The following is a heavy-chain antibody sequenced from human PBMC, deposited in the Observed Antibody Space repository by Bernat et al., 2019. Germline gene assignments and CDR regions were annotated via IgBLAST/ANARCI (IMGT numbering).Heavy chain of an antibody. J-gene: IGHJ4*02. CDR1: GFTFSSYA. CDR2: ISYDGSNK. V-gene: IGHV3-30-3*01. D-gene: IGHD4-17*01. Sequence: VQLVESGGGLIQPGGSLRLSCAASGFTFSSYAMHWVRQAPGKGLEWVAVISYDGSNKYYADSVKGRFTISRDNSKNTLYLQMNSLRAEDTAVYYCARDAYGDWFGHFDYWGQGTLVTVSS. CDR3: ARDAYGDWFGHFDY.